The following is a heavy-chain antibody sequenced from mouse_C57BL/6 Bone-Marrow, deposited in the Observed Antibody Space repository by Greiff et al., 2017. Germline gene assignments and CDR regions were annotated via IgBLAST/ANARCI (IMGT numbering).Heavy chain of an antibody. J-gene: IGHJ3*01. CDR1: GFTFSDFY. D-gene: IGHD6-1*01. Sequence: EVQVVESGGGLVQSGRSLRLSCATSGFTFSDFYMEWVRQAPGKGLEWIAASRNKANDYTTEYSASVKGRFIVSRDTSQSILYLQMHALRAEDAAIYCCTKDAWPLGRFAYWGQGTLVTVSA. V-gene: IGHV7-1*01. CDR3: TKDAWPLGRFAY. CDR2: SRNKANDYTT.